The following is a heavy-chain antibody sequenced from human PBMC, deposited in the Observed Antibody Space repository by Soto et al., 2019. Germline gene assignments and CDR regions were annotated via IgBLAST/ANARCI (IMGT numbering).Heavy chain of an antibody. V-gene: IGHV1-69*13. Sequence: GASVKVSCKASGGTFSSYAISWVRQAPGQGLEWMGGIIPIFGTANYAQKFQGRVTITADESTSTAYMELSSLRSEDTAVYYCARDLLGYCSGGSCYSNLWGQGTLVTVSS. CDR2: IIPIFGTA. D-gene: IGHD2-15*01. J-gene: IGHJ4*02. CDR1: GGTFSSYA. CDR3: ARDLLGYCSGGSCYSNL.